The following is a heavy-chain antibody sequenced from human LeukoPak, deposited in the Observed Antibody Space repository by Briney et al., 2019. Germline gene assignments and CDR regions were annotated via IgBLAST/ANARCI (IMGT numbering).Heavy chain of an antibody. V-gene: IGHV4-59*12. Sequence: KPSETLSLTCTVSGGSISSYYWSWIRQPPGKGLEWIGYIYYSGSTNYNPSLKSRVTISVDTSKNQFSLKLSSVTAADTAVYYCARGRGDIVVVPAAIRGWFDPWGQGTLVTVSS. CDR2: IYYSGST. J-gene: IGHJ5*02. D-gene: IGHD2-2*02. CDR1: GGSISSYY. CDR3: ARGRGDIVVVPAAIRGWFDP.